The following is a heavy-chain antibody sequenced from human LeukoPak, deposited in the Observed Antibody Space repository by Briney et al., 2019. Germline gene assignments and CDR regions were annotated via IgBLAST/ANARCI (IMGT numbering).Heavy chain of an antibody. V-gene: IGHV3-30*18. CDR1: GFTFSSYG. D-gene: IGHD2-2*01. CDR3: AKDLVHVVVPAATGY. Sequence: GGSLRLSCAASGFTFSSYGMHWVRQAPGKGLEWVAVISVDGSNEYYADSVKGRFTISRDNSKNTLYLQMNSLRAEDTAVYYCAKDLVHVVVPAATGYWGQGTLVTVSS. CDR2: ISVDGSNE. J-gene: IGHJ4*02.